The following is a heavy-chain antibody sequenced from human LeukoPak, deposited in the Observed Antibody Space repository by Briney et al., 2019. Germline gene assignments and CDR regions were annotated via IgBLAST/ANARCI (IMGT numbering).Heavy chain of an antibody. V-gene: IGHV1-2*06. CDR3: ARVGLGVSSGY. D-gene: IGHD3-22*01. CDR1: GYTFTGYY. CDR2: INPSSGDT. Sequence: ASVKVSCKASGYTFTGYYLHWVRQAPGQGLEWMGRINPSSGDTNHAQKFQDRVTLTRDTSISTVYMELTGLRSNDTAVYYCARVGLGVSSGYWGQGTLVTVPS. J-gene: IGHJ4*02.